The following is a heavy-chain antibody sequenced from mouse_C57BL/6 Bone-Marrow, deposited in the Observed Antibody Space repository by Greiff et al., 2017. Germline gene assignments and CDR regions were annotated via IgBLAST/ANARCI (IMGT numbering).Heavy chain of an antibody. CDR1: GYTFTDYW. V-gene: IGHV1-9*01. D-gene: IGHD1-1*01. CDR3: ASGFYYYGSSGFAY. Sequence: QVQLQQSGAELMKPGASVKLSCKATGYTFTDYWIEWVKQRPGHGLEWIGEILPGSGSTNYTAKFKGKATFTADPSSNTAYMHISSLTTEDSAIYYCASGFYYYGSSGFAYWGQGTLVTVSA. J-gene: IGHJ3*01. CDR2: ILPGSGST.